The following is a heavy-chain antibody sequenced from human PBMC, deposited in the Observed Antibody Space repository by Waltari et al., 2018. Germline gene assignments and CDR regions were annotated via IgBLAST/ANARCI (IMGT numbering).Heavy chain of an antibody. J-gene: IGHJ4*02. Sequence: QLQLQESGPGLVKPSETLSLTCTVSGGSISSSSYYWGWLRQPPGKGLEWIGNIYYSGSTYYNPSLKSRLTISVDTSKNQFSLKLSSVTAADTAVYYRARDGNRGSSGYYAFDYWGQGTLVTVSS. CDR3: ARDGNRGSSGYYAFDY. V-gene: IGHV4-39*07. CDR2: IYYSGST. D-gene: IGHD3-22*01. CDR1: GGSISSSSYY.